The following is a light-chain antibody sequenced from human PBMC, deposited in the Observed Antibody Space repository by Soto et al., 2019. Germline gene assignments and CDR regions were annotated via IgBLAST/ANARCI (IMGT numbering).Light chain of an antibody. CDR1: RHMGEG. J-gene: IGKJ1*01. Sequence: DIQMTHSPSTLPLFVGDRVPLTCRPVRHMGEGLAGYQKKQGKAPNLLIFKASSLQTGVPSRFSGGGSGTEFTLTITSLQPDDFATYYYQQYEGYPWTFGQGTRVEIK. V-gene: IGKV1-5*03. CDR3: QQYEGYPWT. CDR2: KAS.